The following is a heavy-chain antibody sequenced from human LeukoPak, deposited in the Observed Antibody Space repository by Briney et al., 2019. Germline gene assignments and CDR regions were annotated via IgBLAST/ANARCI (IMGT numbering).Heavy chain of an antibody. Sequence: SETLSLTCTVSGGSISSYYWSWIRQPPGKGREWIGYIYYSGSTNYDPSLKSRVTISVDTSKNQFSLKLSSVTAADTAVYYCARHRLESDYWGQGTLVTVSS. D-gene: IGHD1-1*01. J-gene: IGHJ4*02. CDR2: IYYSGST. CDR1: GGSISSYY. CDR3: ARHRLESDY. V-gene: IGHV4-59*08.